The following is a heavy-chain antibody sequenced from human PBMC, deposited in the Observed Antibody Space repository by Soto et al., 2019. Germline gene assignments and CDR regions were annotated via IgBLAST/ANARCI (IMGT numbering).Heavy chain of an antibody. CDR1: GGTFSSYA. Sequence: QVQLVQSGAEVKKPGSSVKVSCKASGGTFSSYAISWVRQAPGQGLEWMGGIIPIFGTANYAQKFQGRDPITADETTGTADMELSSLRSEDTTVYYCARAFPSGSFSDAFDIWGQGTMVTVSS. V-gene: IGHV1-69*12. J-gene: IGHJ3*02. CDR3: ARAFPSGSFSDAFDI. D-gene: IGHD1-26*01. CDR2: IIPIFGTA.